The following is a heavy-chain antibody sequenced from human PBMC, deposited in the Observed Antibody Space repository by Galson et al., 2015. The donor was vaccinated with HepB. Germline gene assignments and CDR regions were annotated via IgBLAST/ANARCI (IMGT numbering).Heavy chain of an antibody. Sequence: ETLSLTCAVYGGSFSGYYWSWIRQPPGKGLEWIGEINHSGSTNYNPSLKSRVTISVDTSKNQFSLKLSSVTAADTAVYYCASGRIAAASWFDPWGQGTLVTVSS. CDR1: GGSFSGYY. J-gene: IGHJ5*02. CDR2: INHSGST. CDR3: ASGRIAAASWFDP. D-gene: IGHD6-13*01. V-gene: IGHV4-34*01.